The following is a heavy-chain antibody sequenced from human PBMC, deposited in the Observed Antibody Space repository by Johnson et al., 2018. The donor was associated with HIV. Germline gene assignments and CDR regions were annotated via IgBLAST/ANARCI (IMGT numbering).Heavy chain of an antibody. Sequence: LQLVESGGGVLRPGGSLRVSCTASGFTFDDYGMNWVRQAPGKGLEWVSGIHWHGGSPGSAASVKGRFTISRDNAKNSLHLQMNSLRAEDTAFYYCARDRRNRQWQRLDAFDIWGQGTMVTVSS. D-gene: IGHD6-19*01. CDR3: ARDRRNRQWQRLDAFDI. CDR1: GFTFDDYG. V-gene: IGHV3-20*04. CDR2: IHWHGGSP. J-gene: IGHJ3*02.